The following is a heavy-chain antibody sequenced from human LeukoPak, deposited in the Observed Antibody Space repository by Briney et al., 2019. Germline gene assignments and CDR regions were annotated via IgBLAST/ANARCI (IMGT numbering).Heavy chain of an antibody. CDR3: ARDGVEKSQIYYFDC. Sequence: GGSLRLSCAASGFTFSSYSMNWVRQAPGKGLEWVAVISYDGSNKYYADSVKGRFTISRDNSKNTLYLQMDSLSAEDTAVYYCARDGVEKSQIYYFDCWGQGTLVTVSS. V-gene: IGHV3-30*03. CDR1: GFTFSSYS. CDR2: ISYDGSNK. J-gene: IGHJ4*02. D-gene: IGHD3-16*01.